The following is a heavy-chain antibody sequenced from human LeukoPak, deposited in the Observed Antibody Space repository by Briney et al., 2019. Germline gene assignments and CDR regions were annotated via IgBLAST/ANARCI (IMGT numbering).Heavy chain of an antibody. CDR2: INANSGTT. Sequence: PGGSLRLSCTASGCAFSVYAMSWLRQPPGKGLEWVSTINANSGTTSYAASVRGRFTISRDNSKNTLYLQLNTLRADDTATYYCAKPISGGLAVTADWFHPWGQGTLVVVSS. V-gene: IGHV3-23*01. J-gene: IGHJ5*01. CDR3: AKPISGGLAVTADWFHP. D-gene: IGHD6-19*01. CDR1: GCAFSVYA.